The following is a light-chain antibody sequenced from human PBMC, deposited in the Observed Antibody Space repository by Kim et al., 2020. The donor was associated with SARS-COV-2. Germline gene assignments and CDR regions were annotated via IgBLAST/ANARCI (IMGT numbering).Light chain of an antibody. CDR3: QSGRL. CDR2: ADN. V-gene: IGLV6-57*03. Sequence: ETPGKPVPLPCTRSSGRIASNCGQWYQQRPGSAPTSVIYADNQRPSWVPDRFSGSIDDSSNSASLTISELQTEDEADYYCQSGRLFGGGTQLTVL. CDR1: SGRIASNC. J-gene: IGLJ2*01.